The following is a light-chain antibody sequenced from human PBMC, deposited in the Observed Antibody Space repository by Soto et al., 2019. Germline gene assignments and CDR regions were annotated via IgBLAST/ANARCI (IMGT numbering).Light chain of an antibody. CDR1: QSVNSD. Sequence: PGERATLSCRASQSVNSDIAWYHQKPGQAPRLLISDASNRATGIPDRFSGTGSGTDFTLTISRLEPGDFAVYYCQQYAVSPITFGQGTRLDIK. CDR2: DAS. V-gene: IGKV3-20*01. J-gene: IGKJ5*01. CDR3: QQYAVSPIT.